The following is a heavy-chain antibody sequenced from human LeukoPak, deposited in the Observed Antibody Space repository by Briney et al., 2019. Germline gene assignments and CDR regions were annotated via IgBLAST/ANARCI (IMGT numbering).Heavy chain of an antibody. D-gene: IGHD2-2*02. Sequence: PGGSLRLSXAASGFTFSSYALSWVRQAPGKGMEWISDISGSGGSTYYADPVKGRFTTSGDTSNKSLYLQMNSLRAEDTAVYYCAKSRCPSCYTVDYWGQGTLVTVSS. J-gene: IGHJ4*02. V-gene: IGHV3-23*01. CDR1: GFTFSSYA. CDR3: AKSRCPSCYTVDY. CDR2: ISGSGGST.